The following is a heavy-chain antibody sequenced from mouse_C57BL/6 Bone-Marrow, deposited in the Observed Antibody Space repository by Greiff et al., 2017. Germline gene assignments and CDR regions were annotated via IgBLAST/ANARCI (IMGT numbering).Heavy chain of an antibody. V-gene: IGHV1-64*01. J-gene: IGHJ3*01. CDR3: ARESYDYGGTWFAY. Sequence: VQLQQPGAELVKPGASVKLSCKASGYTFTSYWMHWVKQRPGQGLEWIGMIHPNSGSTNYNEKFKSKATLTVDKSSSTAYMQLSSLTSEDSAVYYCARESYDYGGTWFAYWGKGTLVTVSA. D-gene: IGHD2-4*01. CDR2: IHPNSGST. CDR1: GYTFTSYW.